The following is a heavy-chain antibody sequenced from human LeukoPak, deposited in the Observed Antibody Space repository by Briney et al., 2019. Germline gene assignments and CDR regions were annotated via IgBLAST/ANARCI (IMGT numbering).Heavy chain of an antibody. CDR2: IFPGDSDT. V-gene: IGHV5-51*01. CDR1: EYIFPSYW. CDR3: ARQTYAFDI. Sequence: GESLKISCKVPEYIFPSYWIGWVRQVPGKGLDWMGVIFPGDSDTRYSPSFQGQVTMSVDMSISTAYLQWDSLKVSDTAMYYCARQTYAFDIWGQGTMVTASS. J-gene: IGHJ3*02.